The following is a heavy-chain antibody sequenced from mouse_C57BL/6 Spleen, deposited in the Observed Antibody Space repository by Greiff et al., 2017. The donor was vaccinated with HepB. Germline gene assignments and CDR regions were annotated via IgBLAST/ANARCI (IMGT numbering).Heavy chain of an antibody. CDR2: INPNNGGT. V-gene: IGHV1-18*01. J-gene: IGHJ4*01. Sequence: EVKLMESGPELVKPGASVKIPCKASGYTFTDYNMDWVKQSHGKSLEWIGDINPNNGGTIYNQKFKGKATLTVDKSSSTAYMELRSLTSEDTAVYYWARGDHYYGSSSYAMDYWGQGTSGTVSS. D-gene: IGHD1-1*01. CDR3: ARGDHYYGSSSYAMDY. CDR1: GYTFTDYN.